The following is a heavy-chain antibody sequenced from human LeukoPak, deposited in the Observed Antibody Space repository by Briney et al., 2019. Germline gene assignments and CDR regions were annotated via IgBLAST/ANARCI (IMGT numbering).Heavy chain of an antibody. Sequence: ASVKVSCKASGYTFTGYNMHWVRHAPGQGLEWMGWINPNSGGTNYAQKFQGRVTMTRDTSISTAYMELSRLRSDDTAVYYCARVRSHGLYGDIDYWGQGTLVTVSS. CDR3: ARVRSHGLYGDIDY. D-gene: IGHD4-17*01. CDR2: INPNSGGT. CDR1: GYTFTGYN. V-gene: IGHV1-2*02. J-gene: IGHJ4*02.